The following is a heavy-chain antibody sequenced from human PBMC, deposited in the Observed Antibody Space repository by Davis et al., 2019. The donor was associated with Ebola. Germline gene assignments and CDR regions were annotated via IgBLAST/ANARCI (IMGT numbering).Heavy chain of an antibody. CDR1: GFTFSSYE. J-gene: IGHJ4*02. CDR3: ARGGTDFDY. D-gene: IGHD1-7*01. Sequence: GGSLRLSCAASGFTFSSYEMNWVRQAPGEGLEWVSYISSSGSTIYYADSVKGRFTIFRDNARNSLYLQMNSLRAEDTAVYYCARGGTDFDYWGQGTLVTVSS. V-gene: IGHV3-48*03. CDR2: ISSSGSTI.